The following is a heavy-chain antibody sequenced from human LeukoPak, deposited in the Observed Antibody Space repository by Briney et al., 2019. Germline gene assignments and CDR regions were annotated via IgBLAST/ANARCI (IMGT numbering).Heavy chain of an antibody. CDR1: GFTFDDYA. V-gene: IGHV3-9*01. J-gene: IGHJ3*02. CDR2: ISRNSGSI. D-gene: IGHD3-3*01. Sequence: GGSLRLSCAASGFTFDDYAMHWVRQAPGKGLEWVSGISRNSGSIDYADSVKGRFTISRDNSKNTLYLQMNSLRAEDTAVYYCAKGELYDFWSGYEGAFDIWGQGTMVTVSS. CDR3: AKGELYDFWSGYEGAFDI.